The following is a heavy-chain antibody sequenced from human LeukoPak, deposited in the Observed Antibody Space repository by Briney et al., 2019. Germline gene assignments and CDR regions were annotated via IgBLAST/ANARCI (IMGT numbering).Heavy chain of an antibody. CDR2: IFYGGST. Sequence: SETLSLTCTVSGGSISGYYWSWIRQPPGKGLECIGYIFYGGSTNYNPSLKSRVTISVDTSKNQFSLKLSSVTAADTAVYYCARRYFDWSTFDYWGLGTLVTVSS. CDR3: ARRYFDWSTFDY. D-gene: IGHD3-9*01. CDR1: GGSISGYY. J-gene: IGHJ4*02. V-gene: IGHV4-59*08.